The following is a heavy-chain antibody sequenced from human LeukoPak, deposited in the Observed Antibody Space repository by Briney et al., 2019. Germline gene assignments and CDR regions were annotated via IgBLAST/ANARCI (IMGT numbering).Heavy chain of an antibody. J-gene: IGHJ3*02. CDR2: IAYDGSNE. Sequence: GGALRLSFATSVFPFLNYGMPWVRRAPGKGLEWVPVIAYDGSNEYYAEFVKGRFTISRDNSKNTLCLQMYSLRAEDTAVYFCAKDQGIAVAGTDDAFDIWGQGTRVTVSS. D-gene: IGHD6-19*01. CDR3: AKDQGIAVAGTDDAFDI. CDR1: VFPFLNYG. V-gene: IGHV3-30*18.